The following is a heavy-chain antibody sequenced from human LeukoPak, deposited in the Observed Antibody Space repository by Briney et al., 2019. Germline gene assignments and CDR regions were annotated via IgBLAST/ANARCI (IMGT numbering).Heavy chain of an antibody. CDR3: ARDCCRAPDCSGGCCYFVPGQ. D-gene: IGHD2-15*01. CDR2: IYTGGNT. CDR1: GFTISGNY. Sequence: GGSLRLSCAASGFTISGNYMSWVRQAPGRGLEWVSVIYTGGNTFYTDSVKGRFTISRDTSKNTLYLQMNSLRGQDTAVYYGARDCCRAPDCSGGCCYFVPGQWGQGTVVTVSS. V-gene: IGHV3-66*01. J-gene: IGHJ4*02.